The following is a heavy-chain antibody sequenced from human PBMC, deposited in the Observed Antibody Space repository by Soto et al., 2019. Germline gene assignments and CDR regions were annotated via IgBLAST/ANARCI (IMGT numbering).Heavy chain of an antibody. CDR2: INHSGST. CDR3: ARSGLRYNWNYIDY. Sequence: PSETLSLTCAVYGGSFSGYYWSWIRQPPGKGPEWIGEINHSGSTNYNPSLMSRVTISVDTSKNQFSLKLRSVTAADTAVYYCARSGLRYNWNYIDYGGQGTLVTVSS. D-gene: IGHD1-20*01. J-gene: IGHJ4*02. CDR1: GGSFSGYY. V-gene: IGHV4-34*01.